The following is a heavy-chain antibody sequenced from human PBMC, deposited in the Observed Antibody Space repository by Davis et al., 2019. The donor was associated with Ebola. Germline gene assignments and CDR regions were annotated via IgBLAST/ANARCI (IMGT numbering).Heavy chain of an antibody. Sequence: ESPKISCAASGFPFSRYAMSWVRQAPGKGLEWVSHISGSGDSTYYADSVRGRFTISRDNSKSTLSLQMKSLRPEDTAVYYCAKDIVVVPAPTAYYYGMDVWGQGTPVAVSS. CDR3: AKDIVVVPAPTAYYYGMDV. CDR2: ISGSGDST. D-gene: IGHD2-2*01. V-gene: IGHV3-23*01. CDR1: GFPFSRYA. J-gene: IGHJ6*02.